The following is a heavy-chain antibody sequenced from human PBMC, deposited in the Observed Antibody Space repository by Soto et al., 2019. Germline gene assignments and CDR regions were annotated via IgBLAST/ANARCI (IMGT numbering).Heavy chain of an antibody. CDR2: IYPSGAA. D-gene: IGHD4-17*01. CDR1: GDSISSRGYT. CDR3: ARRVTTYYYYYGMDV. V-gene: IGHV4-30-2*01. J-gene: IGHJ6*02. Sequence: SETLSLTCGISGDSISSRGYTWTWIRQPPGKGLEWIGYIYPSGAAYYNPSLKSRVTISLETSKNRFSLNVKSATAADTAVYYCARRVTTYYYYYGMDVWGQGTTVTVSS.